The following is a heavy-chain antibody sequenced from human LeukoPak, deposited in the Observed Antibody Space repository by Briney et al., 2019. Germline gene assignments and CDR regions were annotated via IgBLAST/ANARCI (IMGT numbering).Heavy chain of an antibody. CDR1: GFSFSGHW. CDR2: ISPTGSTT. V-gene: IGHV3-74*01. CDR3: ARGPSSNWSGLDF. D-gene: IGHD6-13*01. Sequence: GGSLRLSCAASGFSFSGHWMHWARQLPGKGLIWVSRISPTGSTTSYADSVKGRFTVSRDNAKNTLYLQVNNLRAEDTAVYYCARGPSSNWSGLDFWGQGTLLTVSS. J-gene: IGHJ4*02.